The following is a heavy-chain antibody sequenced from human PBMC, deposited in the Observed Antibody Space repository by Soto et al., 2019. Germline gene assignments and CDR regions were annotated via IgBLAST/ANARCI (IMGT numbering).Heavy chain of an antibody. Sequence: GSLRLSCAASGFNFRSYDMHWVRQAPGKGLDWVATIRNDGTVKNYADSVKGRFTISRDNSKNTLYLEMNTLRAEDTALYYCASKTIDDFDYWGQGTLVTVSS. V-gene: IGHV3-33*01. CDR2: IRNDGTVK. CDR1: GFNFRSYD. CDR3: ASKTIDDFDY. D-gene: IGHD3-3*01. J-gene: IGHJ4*02.